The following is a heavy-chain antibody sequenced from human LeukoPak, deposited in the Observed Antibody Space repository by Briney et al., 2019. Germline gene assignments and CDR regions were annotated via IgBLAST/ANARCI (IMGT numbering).Heavy chain of an antibody. V-gene: IGHV3-9*01. J-gene: IGHJ4*02. CDR3: ARHSAEKYTGAYGWAPPVDY. Sequence: GGSLRLSCAASGFTFDDYAMHWVRHAPGKGLEWVSGISWNSGSIGYADSVKGRFTISRDNAKNSLYLQMNSLGTEDTAVFYCARHSAEKYTGAYGWAPPVDYWGQGTLVTVSS. D-gene: IGHD7-27*01. CDR1: GFTFDDYA. CDR2: ISWNSGSI.